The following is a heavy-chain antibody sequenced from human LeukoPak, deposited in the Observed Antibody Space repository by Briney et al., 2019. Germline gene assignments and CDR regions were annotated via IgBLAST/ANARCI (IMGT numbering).Heavy chain of an antibody. V-gene: IGHV4-61*02. CDR2: IYTSGST. CDR1: GGSISSGGYY. CDR3: ARENTVTTSRAFDI. J-gene: IGHJ3*02. D-gene: IGHD4-17*01. Sequence: SETLSLTCAVSGGSISSGGYYWSWIRQPAGKGLEWIGRIYTSGSTNYNPSLRSRVTMSVDTSKNQFSLKLSSVTAADTAVYYCARENTVTTSRAFDIWGQGTMVTVSS.